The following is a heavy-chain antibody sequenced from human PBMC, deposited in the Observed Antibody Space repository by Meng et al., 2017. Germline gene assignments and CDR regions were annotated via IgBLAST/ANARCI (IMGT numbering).Heavy chain of an antibody. CDR3: ARELVVVITRAYYYGMDV. CDR2: IWYDGSNK. Sequence: GGSLRLSCAASGFTFSSYGMHWVRQAPGKGLEWVAVIWYDGSNKYYADSVKGRFTISRDNSKNTLYLQMNSLRAEDTAVYYCARELVVVITRAYYYGMDVWGQGTTVTVSS. V-gene: IGHV3-33*01. J-gene: IGHJ6*02. CDR1: GFTFSSYG. D-gene: IGHD3-22*01.